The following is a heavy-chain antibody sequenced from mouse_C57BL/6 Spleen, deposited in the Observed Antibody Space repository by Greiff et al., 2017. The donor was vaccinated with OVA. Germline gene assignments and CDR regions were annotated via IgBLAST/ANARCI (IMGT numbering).Heavy chain of an antibody. J-gene: IGHJ1*03. CDR2: ISSGGSYT. CDR1: GFTFSSYG. Sequence: EVKLVESGGDLVKPGGSLKLSCAASGFTFSSYGMSWVRQTPDKRLEWVATISSGGSYTYYPDSVKGRFTISRDNAKNTLYLQMSSLKSEDTAMYYCARQGTTVAPKYFDVWGTGTTVTVSS. V-gene: IGHV5-6*01. CDR3: ARQGTTVAPKYFDV. D-gene: IGHD1-1*01.